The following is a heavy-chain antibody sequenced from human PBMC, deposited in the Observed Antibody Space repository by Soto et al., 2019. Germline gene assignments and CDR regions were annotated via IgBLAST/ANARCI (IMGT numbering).Heavy chain of an antibody. D-gene: IGHD1-26*01. V-gene: IGHV3-72*01. J-gene: IGHJ2*01. CDR3: TRPSGSYRYFDL. CDR1: GFTFSDHY. Sequence: EVQLVESGGGLVQPGGCLRLSCAASGFTFSDHYMDWVRQAPGKGLEWVARTRNRANSYTTEYAASVKGRFTISGDNSKDALYLKMNSLETEVTAVYYCTRPSGSYRYFDLWGRGTLVTVSS. CDR2: TRNRANSYTT.